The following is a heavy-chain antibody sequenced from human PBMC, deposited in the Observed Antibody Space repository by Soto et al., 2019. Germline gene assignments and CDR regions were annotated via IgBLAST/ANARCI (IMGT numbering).Heavy chain of an antibody. J-gene: IGHJ6*02. CDR2: ISGSGGST. CDR1: GFTFSSYA. D-gene: IGHD5-18*01. Sequence: GGSLRLSCAASGFTFSSYAMSWVRQAPGKGLEWVSAISGSGGSTYYADSLKGRFTISRDNSKNTLYLQMNSLRDEDTAVYYCAKPNTAMVFYYYYGMDVWGQGTTVTVSS. V-gene: IGHV3-23*01. CDR3: AKPNTAMVFYYYYGMDV.